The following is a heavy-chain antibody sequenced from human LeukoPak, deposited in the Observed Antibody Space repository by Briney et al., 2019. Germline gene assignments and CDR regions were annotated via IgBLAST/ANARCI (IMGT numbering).Heavy chain of an antibody. CDR1: GYSISSGFY. J-gene: IGHJ3*02. CDR2: MYHSGTT. Sequence: SETLSLTCTVSGYSISSGFYWGWIRQPPGKGLEWIGSMYHSGTTYYNASLKSRVTISVDTSKKQFSLKLNSVTAADTAVYYCARANYYDSSGYSRSAFDIWGQGTMVTVSS. D-gene: IGHD3-22*01. CDR3: ARANYYDSSGYSRSAFDI. V-gene: IGHV4-38-2*02.